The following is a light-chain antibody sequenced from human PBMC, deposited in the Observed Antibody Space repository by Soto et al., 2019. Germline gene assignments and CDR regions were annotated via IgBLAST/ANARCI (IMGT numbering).Light chain of an antibody. Sequence: DIQMTQSPSTLSACVGDRVTITCRASQSISSWLAWYQQKPGKAPKLLIYDASSLESGVPSRFSGSGSGTEFTLTISSLQSDDFATYYCQQYNSYPWTFGPGTKVDIK. V-gene: IGKV1-5*01. CDR3: QQYNSYPWT. J-gene: IGKJ1*01. CDR1: QSISSW. CDR2: DAS.